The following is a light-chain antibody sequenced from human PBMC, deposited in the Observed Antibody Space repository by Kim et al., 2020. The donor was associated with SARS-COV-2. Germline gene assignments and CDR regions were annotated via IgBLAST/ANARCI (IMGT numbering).Light chain of an antibody. CDR1: QGISTY. CDR3: QQLKTYPRIT. CDR2: ATS. J-gene: IGKJ4*02. V-gene: IGKV1-9*01. Sequence: DIQLTQSPSFLSASVGDRVTVTCRASQGISTYLAWYQQKPGKAPKLLIFATSTLHSGVPARFSGSGSGTEFTLTISSLQPEDFATYYCQQLKTYPRITFGGGTKVDIK.